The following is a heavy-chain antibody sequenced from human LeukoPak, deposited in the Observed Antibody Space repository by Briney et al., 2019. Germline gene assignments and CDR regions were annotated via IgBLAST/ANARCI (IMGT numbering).Heavy chain of an antibody. Sequence: ASVKVSCKASGYTFTSYDINWVRQATGQGLEWMGWMNPNSGNTGYAQKFQGRVTITRNTSISTAYMELSSLRSEDTAVYYCATWAFAYCGGDCYSFSDHYYYMDVWGKGTTVTVSS. D-gene: IGHD2-21*01. V-gene: IGHV1-8*03. CDR3: ATWAFAYCGGDCYSFSDHYYYMDV. J-gene: IGHJ6*03. CDR1: GYTFTSYD. CDR2: MNPNSGNT.